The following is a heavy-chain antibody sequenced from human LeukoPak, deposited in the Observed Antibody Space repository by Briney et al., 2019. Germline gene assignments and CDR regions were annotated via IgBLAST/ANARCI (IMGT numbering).Heavy chain of an antibody. J-gene: IGHJ2*01. CDR1: GDTFTGYC. D-gene: IGHD3-9*01. Sequence: ASVKVSCKASGDTFTGYCVHWVRQAPGQGLEWMGMINPNSGGTNYAQKFQGRVTMTREESTSTAYMELSRLTSDDTAVYYCARDGYYDILTGYSKWYFDLWGRGTLVTVSS. V-gene: IGHV1-2*02. CDR3: ARDGYYDILTGYSKWYFDL. CDR2: INPNSGGT.